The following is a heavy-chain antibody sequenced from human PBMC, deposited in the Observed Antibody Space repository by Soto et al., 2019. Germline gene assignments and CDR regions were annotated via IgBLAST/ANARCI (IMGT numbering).Heavy chain of an antibody. J-gene: IGHJ4*02. CDR1: GFTVSSNN. CDR2: IFSGGST. D-gene: IGHD2-21*02. V-gene: IGHV3-66*01. CDR3: ATRVTAGN. Sequence: EVQLVESGGGLVQPGGSLRLSCVASGFTVSSNNMSWVRQAPGKGLEWVSVIFSGGSTNYADSVKGRFTISRDNSKNTLYLQMNSLRAEDTAVYYCATRVTAGNWGQGTLVTVSS.